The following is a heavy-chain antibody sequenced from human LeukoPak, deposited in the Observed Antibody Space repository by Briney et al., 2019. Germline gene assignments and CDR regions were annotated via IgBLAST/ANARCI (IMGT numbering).Heavy chain of an antibody. CDR1: GFTFDDYA. D-gene: IGHD4-17*01. J-gene: IGHJ4*02. Sequence: GGSLRLSCAASGFTFDDYAMHWVRQAPGKGLEWVSLISGDGGSTYYADSVKGRFTISRDNAKVSLYLEMNSLRAEDTAVYYCARGLRRGDYWGQGTLVTVSS. CDR2: ISGDGGST. V-gene: IGHV3-43*02. CDR3: ARGLRRGDY.